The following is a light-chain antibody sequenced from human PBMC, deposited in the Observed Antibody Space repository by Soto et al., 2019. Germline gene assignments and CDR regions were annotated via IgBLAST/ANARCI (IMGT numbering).Light chain of an antibody. CDR1: SSDVGAYDL. Sequence: QSVLTQPASVSGSPGQSITISCTGTSSDVGAYDLVSWYQQHPGKAPKFMIYGGNKRPSGVSNRFSGSKSGNTASLTISGLQAEDEADYYCCSYAGSATSLFGGGTKVTVL. CDR2: GGN. CDR3: CSYAGSATSL. V-gene: IGLV2-23*01. J-gene: IGLJ2*01.